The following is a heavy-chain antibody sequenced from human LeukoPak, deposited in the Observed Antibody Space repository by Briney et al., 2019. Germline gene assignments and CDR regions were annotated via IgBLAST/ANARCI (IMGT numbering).Heavy chain of an antibody. Sequence: GGSLRLSCAASGFTFRNYAMSWVRQAPGEGLEWVSTISGTGDDTDYADSVKGRFPISRDNSKNTLYLQMNSLRAEDTAVYYCAKHQDWTVTVPDYWGQGTLVTVSS. CDR3: AKHQDWTVTVPDY. J-gene: IGHJ4*02. CDR1: GFTFRNYA. D-gene: IGHD4-17*01. CDR2: ISGTGDDT. V-gene: IGHV3-23*01.